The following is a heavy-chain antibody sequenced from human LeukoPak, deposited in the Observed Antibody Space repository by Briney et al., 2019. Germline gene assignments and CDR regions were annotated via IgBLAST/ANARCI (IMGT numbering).Heavy chain of an antibody. J-gene: IGHJ4*02. CDR1: SGSISSYY. V-gene: IGHV4-59*01. Sequence: SETLSLTCTVSSGSISSYYWSWIRQPPGKGLEWIGYIYYSGSTNYNPSLKSRVTISVDTSKNQFSLKLSSVTAADTAVYYCARNYSGSGSYYNFPFDYWGQGTLVTVSS. CDR3: ARNYSGSGSYYNFPFDY. D-gene: IGHD3-10*01. CDR2: IYYSGST.